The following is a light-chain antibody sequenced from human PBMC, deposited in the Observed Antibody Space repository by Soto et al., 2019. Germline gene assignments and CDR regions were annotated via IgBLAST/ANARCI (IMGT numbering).Light chain of an antibody. CDR3: QHYNSYSEA. CDR2: AAS. Sequence: DIQITQSPSTLSASVGDRVTITCRASQSISSWVAWYQQKPGKAPKLLIYAASTLQSGVPSRFSGSGSGTEFTLTISSLQPDDFATYYCQHYNSYSEAFGQGTKVDIK. V-gene: IGKV1-5*01. J-gene: IGKJ1*01. CDR1: QSISSW.